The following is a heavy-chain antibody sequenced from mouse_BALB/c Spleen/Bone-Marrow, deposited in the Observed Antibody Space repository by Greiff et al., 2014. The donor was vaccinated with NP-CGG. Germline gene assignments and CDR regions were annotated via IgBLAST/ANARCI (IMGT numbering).Heavy chain of an antibody. V-gene: IGHV1S16*01. CDR3: SRGRRDALDY. J-gene: IGHJ4*01. Sequence: VQLQQSGAELVKPGASVKLSCKASGCTFTSYYMYWVKQRPGQGLEWFGEINPSNGGTNFNEKFKNKATLTVDKSSSTAYMQLSSLTSEDSAVYYCSRGRRDALDYWGQGTSVTVSS. CDR1: GCTFTSYY. CDR2: INPSNGGT.